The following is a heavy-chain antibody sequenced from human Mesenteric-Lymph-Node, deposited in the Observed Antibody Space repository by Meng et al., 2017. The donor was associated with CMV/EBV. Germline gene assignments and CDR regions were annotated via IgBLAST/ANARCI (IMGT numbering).Heavy chain of an antibody. CDR2: ISDDGINK. J-gene: IGHJ4*02. V-gene: IGHV3-30*04. CDR3: ATELGYDSSGYYGDY. Sequence: GESLKISCAASGFTFRSYAMHWVRQAPGKGLEWVAAISDDGINKYYTDSVKGRFTISRDNSKNALYLQMNTLRAEDTAVYYCATELGYDSSGYYGDYWGQGTLVTVSS. CDR1: GFTFRSYA. D-gene: IGHD3-22*01.